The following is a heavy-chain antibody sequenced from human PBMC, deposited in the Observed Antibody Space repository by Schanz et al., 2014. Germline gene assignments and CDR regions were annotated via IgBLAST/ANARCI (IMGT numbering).Heavy chain of an antibody. D-gene: IGHD3-9*01. V-gene: IGHV3-48*01. CDR2: ISNSGTTI. CDR1: EFSFSSFG. J-gene: IGHJ4*02. CDR3: AKHVRSLTGNDY. Sequence: EVQLVESGGGLVQPRGSLRLSCAASEFSFSSFGMNWVRQAPGKGLEWVSYISNSGTTIYYADSVKGRFTISRDNSKNTLYLQVNSLRAEDTAVYYCAKHVRSLTGNDYWGQGTLVNVSS.